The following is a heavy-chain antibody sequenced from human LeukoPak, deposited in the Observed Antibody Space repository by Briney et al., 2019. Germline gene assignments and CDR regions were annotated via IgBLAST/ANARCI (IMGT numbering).Heavy chain of an antibody. V-gene: IGHV3-48*04. D-gene: IGHD5-24*01. CDR2: ISSSGDAM. CDR3: ARVAGRDGYNPY. J-gene: IGHJ4*02. CDR1: GFTLSSYG. Sequence: GRSLRLSCAASGFTLSSYGMHWVRRAPGTGLEWISYISSSGDAMYYADSVKGRFTISRDNAKNSLYLQMTSLRVDDTAVYYCARVAGRDGYNPYWGQGTRVTVSS.